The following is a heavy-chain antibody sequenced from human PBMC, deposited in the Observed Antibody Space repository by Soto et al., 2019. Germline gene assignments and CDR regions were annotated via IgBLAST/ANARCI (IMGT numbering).Heavy chain of an antibody. Sequence: QVQLQESGPGLVKPSETLSLTCTVSGGSVSSGGYYWIWIRQPPGKGLEGIGYIHYSGSTNYNPSLKSRVSLSVDTSKNQYSLKLNSVTAADTAMYYCARRIVGSSAFDIWGQGTMVTVSS. D-gene: IGHD1-26*01. J-gene: IGHJ3*02. V-gene: IGHV4-61*08. CDR1: GGSVSSGGYY. CDR2: IHYSGST. CDR3: ARRIVGSSAFDI.